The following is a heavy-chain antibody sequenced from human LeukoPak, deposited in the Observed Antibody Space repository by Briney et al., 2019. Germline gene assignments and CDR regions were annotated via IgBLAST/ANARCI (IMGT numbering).Heavy chain of an antibody. CDR1: GFISTNAW. D-gene: IGHD5-12*01. Sequence: PGGSLRLSCAASGFISTNAWMSWIRQPPGKGLEWIGYIYYSGSTNYNPSLKSRVTISVDTSKNQFSLKLSSVTAADTAVYYCARQYSGYDYVSGEDWFDPWGQGTLVTVSS. J-gene: IGHJ5*02. V-gene: IGHV4-59*01. CDR2: IYYSGST. CDR3: ARQYSGYDYVSGEDWFDP.